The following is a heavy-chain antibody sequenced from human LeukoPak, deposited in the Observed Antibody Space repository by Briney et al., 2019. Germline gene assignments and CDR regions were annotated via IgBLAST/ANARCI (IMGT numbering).Heavy chain of an antibody. Sequence: SETLSLTCTVSGGSISSYYWSWIRQPPGKGLEWIGYIYYSGSTNYNPSLKSRVTISVDTSKNQFSLKLSSVTAADTAVYYCAREGRVVGAEGWFDPWGQGTLVTVSS. J-gene: IGHJ5*02. CDR2: IYYSGST. D-gene: IGHD1-26*01. CDR3: AREGRVVGAEGWFDP. V-gene: IGHV4-59*01. CDR1: GGSISSYY.